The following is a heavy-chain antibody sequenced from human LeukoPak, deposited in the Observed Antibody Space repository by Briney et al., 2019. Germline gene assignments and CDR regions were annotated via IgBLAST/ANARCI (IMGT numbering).Heavy chain of an antibody. CDR3: ARDSALRYFDWDYFDY. V-gene: IGHV3-21*01. J-gene: IGHJ4*02. CDR1: GFTFSTYS. Sequence: GGSLRLSCAASGFTFSTYSMHWVRQAPGKGLEWVSSISSTINFMYYADSVKGRFTISRDNAKNSLYLQINSLRAEDTAVYYCARDSALRYFDWDYFDYWGQGTLVTVSS. CDR2: ISSTINFM. D-gene: IGHD3-9*01.